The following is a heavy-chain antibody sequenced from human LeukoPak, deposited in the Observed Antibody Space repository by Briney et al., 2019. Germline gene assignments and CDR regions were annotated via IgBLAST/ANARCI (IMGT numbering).Heavy chain of an antibody. D-gene: IGHD4-17*01. Sequence: GGSLRLSRAASGLTFSSYAMTWARQAPGRGLQWVSAISGSGISTYYADSVKGRFIISRDNSKNTLYLQMNGLRTEDTAVYYCAKRRSTVTSAWDAFDIWGQGTMVTVSS. CDR2: ISGSGIST. CDR3: AKRRSTVTSAWDAFDI. CDR1: GLTFSSYA. J-gene: IGHJ3*02. V-gene: IGHV3-23*01.